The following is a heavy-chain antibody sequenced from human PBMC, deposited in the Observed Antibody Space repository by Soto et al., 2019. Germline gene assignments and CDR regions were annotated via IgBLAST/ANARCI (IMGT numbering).Heavy chain of an antibody. V-gene: IGHV3-11*01. CDR1: GFTFSDYY. Sequence: GGSLRLSCAASGFTFSDYYMSWIRQAPGKGLEWVSYISSSGSTIYYADSVKGRFTISRDNAKNSLYLQMNSLRAEDTAVYYCARDRAIGRKDTAMAFDYWGQGTLVTVSS. CDR2: ISSSGSTI. D-gene: IGHD5-18*01. J-gene: IGHJ4*02. CDR3: ARDRAIGRKDTAMAFDY.